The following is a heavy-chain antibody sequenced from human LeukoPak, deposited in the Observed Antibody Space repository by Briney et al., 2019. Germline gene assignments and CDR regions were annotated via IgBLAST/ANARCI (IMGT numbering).Heavy chain of an antibody. J-gene: IGHJ5*02. CDR3: ARGAYSGYDSVSYWFDP. CDR2: IIPILGIA. CDR1: GGTFSSYA. V-gene: IGHV1-69*04. Sequence: ASVKVSCKASGGTFSSYAISWVRRAPGQGLEWMGRIIPILGIANYAQKFQGRVTITADKSTSTAYMELSSLRSEDTAVYYCARGAYSGYDSVSYWFDPWGQGTLVTVSS. D-gene: IGHD5-12*01.